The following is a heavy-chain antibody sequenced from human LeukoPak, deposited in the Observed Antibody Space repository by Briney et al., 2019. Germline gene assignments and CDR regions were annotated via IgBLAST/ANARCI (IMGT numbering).Heavy chain of an antibody. Sequence: GGSLRLSCVASGLNFGESALHWVRQAPGKGLEWVSLISADGGSAFSADSVKGRFSISRDNSKNSLYLQMDSLRSEDTAMYFCAKESGKFDSWGQGTLVVVSS. V-gene: IGHV3-43*02. CDR3: AKESGKFDS. CDR1: GLNFGESA. D-gene: IGHD2-21*01. CDR2: ISADGGSA. J-gene: IGHJ4*02.